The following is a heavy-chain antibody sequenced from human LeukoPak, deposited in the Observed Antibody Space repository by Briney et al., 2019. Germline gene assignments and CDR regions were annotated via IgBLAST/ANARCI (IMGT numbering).Heavy chain of an antibody. CDR3: ARRYCSGGSCYRNWFDP. Sequence: GESLKISCKGSGYSFTNYWIGWVRQMPGKGLEWMGIIYPGDSDTTYSPSFQGQVTISVDKSISTAYLQWSSLKASDTAIYYCARRYCSGGSCYRNWFDPWGQGTLVTVSS. D-gene: IGHD2-15*01. CDR1: GYSFTNYW. V-gene: IGHV5-51*01. CDR2: IYPGDSDT. J-gene: IGHJ5*02.